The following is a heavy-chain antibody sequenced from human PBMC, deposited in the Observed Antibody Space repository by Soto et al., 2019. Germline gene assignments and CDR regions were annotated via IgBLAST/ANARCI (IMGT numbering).Heavy chain of an antibody. Sequence: QVQLVESGGGVVQPGRSLRLSCATSGFTFSRYGIHWVRQAPGKGLEWVAVTSHDGTNKYYTDSVKGRFIISRDNSKNTLYLEMNSLRAEDTAVYYCAKETVATIRPTRIYYYYGVDVWGQGTTVSVSS. J-gene: IGHJ6*02. V-gene: IGHV3-30*18. CDR2: TSHDGTNK. D-gene: IGHD5-12*01. CDR3: AKETVATIRPTRIYYYYGVDV. CDR1: GFTFSRYG.